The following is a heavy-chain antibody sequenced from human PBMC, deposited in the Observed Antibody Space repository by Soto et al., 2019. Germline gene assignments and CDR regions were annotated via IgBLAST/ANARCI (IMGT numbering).Heavy chain of an antibody. CDR1: GYTLTELS. Sequence: ASVKVSCKVSGYTLTELSMHWVRQAPGKGLEWMGGFDPEDGETIYAQKFQGKVTMTEDTSTDTAYMELSSLRSEDTAVYYCARGPSIAAAGTQPYWGQGTLVTVSS. D-gene: IGHD6-13*01. J-gene: IGHJ4*02. V-gene: IGHV1-24*01. CDR2: FDPEDGET. CDR3: ARGPSIAAAGTQPY.